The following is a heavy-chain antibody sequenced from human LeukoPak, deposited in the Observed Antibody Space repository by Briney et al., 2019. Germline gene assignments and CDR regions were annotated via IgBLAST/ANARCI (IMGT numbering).Heavy chain of an antibody. J-gene: IGHJ4*02. CDR3: AKERGNNGGNTNGYFDY. Sequence: GGSLRLSCAASGFTFSNYAMGWVRQAPGKGLEWVSVISGSGGTTYSADSVKGRFTISRDNSKNTLYLQMNSLRAEDTAAYYCAKERGNNGGNTNGYFDYWGQGTLVTVSS. CDR1: GFTFSNYA. CDR2: ISGSGGTT. D-gene: IGHD4-23*01. V-gene: IGHV3-23*01.